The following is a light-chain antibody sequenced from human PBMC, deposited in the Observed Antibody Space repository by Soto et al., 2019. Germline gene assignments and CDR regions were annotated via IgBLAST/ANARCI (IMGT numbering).Light chain of an antibody. V-gene: IGLV3-9*01. Sequence: SYELTQPLSVSVALGQTARITCGGNNIGTKSVHWYQQQPGQAPVLVIYRDNNRPSGIPERFSGSNSGNTATLTISRAQAGDEADYSCQVWDSSTVVFGGGTQLTVL. CDR1: NIGTKS. CDR3: QVWDSSTVV. CDR2: RDN. J-gene: IGLJ2*01.